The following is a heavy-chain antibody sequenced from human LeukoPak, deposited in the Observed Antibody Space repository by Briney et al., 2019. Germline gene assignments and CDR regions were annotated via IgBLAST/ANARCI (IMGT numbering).Heavy chain of an antibody. CDR1: GGSISGYY. V-gene: IGHV4-59*08. CDR2: IYYTGST. Sequence: PSETLSLTCTVSGGSISGYYWSWLPQPPGKGLEWIGHIYYTGSTSYNPSLKGRVTISVDTSKNQFSLKLSYVNAADTAVYYCARYISSGLDYWGQGTLVTVSS. CDR3: ARYISSGLDY. J-gene: IGHJ4*02. D-gene: IGHD6-6*01.